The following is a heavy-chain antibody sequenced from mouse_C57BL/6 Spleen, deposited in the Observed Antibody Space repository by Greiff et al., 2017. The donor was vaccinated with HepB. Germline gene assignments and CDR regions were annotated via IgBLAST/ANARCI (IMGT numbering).Heavy chain of an antibody. CDR3: ASPPEAALTGPYLDY. CDR2: IYPRSGNT. V-gene: IGHV1-81*01. J-gene: IGHJ2*01. D-gene: IGHD4-1*01. CDR1: GYTFTSYG. Sequence: QVQLKESGAELARPGASVKLSCKASGYTFTSYGISWVKQRTGQGLEWIGEIYPRSGNTYYNEKFKGKATLTADKSSSTAYMELRSLTSEDSAVYFCASPPEAALTGPYLDYWGQGTTLTVSS.